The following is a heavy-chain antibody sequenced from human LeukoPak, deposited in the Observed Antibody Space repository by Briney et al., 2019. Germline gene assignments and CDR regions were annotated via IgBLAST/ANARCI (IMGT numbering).Heavy chain of an antibody. V-gene: IGHV3-33*01. CDR3: ARDRLSTCDYFDT. D-gene: IGHD4-11*01. Sequence: PGRSLRLSCAASGFSFSDYGMHWVRQAPGKGLEWVAVIWYDGSNQYYADSVKGRFTVSRDNSKNTLYLQMDSLRAEDTAVYFCARDRLSTCDYFDTWGQGTLVTVSS. CDR1: GFSFSDYG. J-gene: IGHJ4*02. CDR2: IWYDGSNQ.